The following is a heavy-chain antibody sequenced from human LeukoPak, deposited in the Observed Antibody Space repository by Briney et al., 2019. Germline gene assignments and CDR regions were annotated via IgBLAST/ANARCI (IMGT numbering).Heavy chain of an antibody. J-gene: IGHJ3*02. CDR1: GFSASSNY. CDR2: IYSGGST. Sequence: GGSLRLSCAASGFSASSNYMSWVRQAPGKGLECGSVIYSGGSTYYADSVKGRFTISRDNSRNTRYLQMNSLRAEDTAVYYCATAPGSGYTYGGPFDIWGQGTMVTVSS. D-gene: IGHD5-18*01. CDR3: ATAPGSGYTYGGPFDI. V-gene: IGHV3-53*01.